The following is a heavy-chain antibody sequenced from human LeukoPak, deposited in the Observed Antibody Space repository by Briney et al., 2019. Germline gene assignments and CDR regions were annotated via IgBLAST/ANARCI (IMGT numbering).Heavy chain of an antibody. CDR2: IIPIFGTA. J-gene: IGHJ4*02. Sequence: ASVKVSCKASGGTFSSYAISWVRQAPGQGLEWMGGIIPIFGTANYAQKFQGRVTITADESTSTAYMELSSLRSDDTAVYYCARAGWWLRTDVGYYFDYWGQGTLVTVSS. CDR1: GGTFSSYA. CDR3: ARAGWWLRTDVGYYFDY. V-gene: IGHV1-69*13. D-gene: IGHD2-15*01.